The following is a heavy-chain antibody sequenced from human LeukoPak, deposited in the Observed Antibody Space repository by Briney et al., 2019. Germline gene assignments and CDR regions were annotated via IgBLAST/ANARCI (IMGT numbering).Heavy chain of an antibody. CDR3: ARGWVGYCTSTNCRDY. V-gene: IGHV1-2*02. CDR2: INPNTGVT. CDR1: GYTFTGYY. J-gene: IGHJ4*02. D-gene: IGHD2-2*01. Sequence: ASVKVSCKASGYTFTGYYMHWVRQAPGQGLEWVAWINPNTGVTNYGQKFQGRVTVSRDTSISTAYMELSSLRSDDTAVYYCARGWVGYCTSTNCRDYWGQGTLVTVSS.